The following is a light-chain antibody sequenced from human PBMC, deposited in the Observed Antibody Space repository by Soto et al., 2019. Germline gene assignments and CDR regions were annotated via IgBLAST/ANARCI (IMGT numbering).Light chain of an antibody. J-gene: IGKJ1*01. Sequence: EIVMTQSPATLSVSPGDRATLSCRASQSVSSNLAWYQQRPGQAPRLLIYGASTRATGIPARFSGSGSGTEFTLTISSLQSEDFAVYYCQQYSIWRTFGQRTKVAIK. CDR2: GAS. CDR1: QSVSSN. CDR3: QQYSIWRT. V-gene: IGKV3-15*01.